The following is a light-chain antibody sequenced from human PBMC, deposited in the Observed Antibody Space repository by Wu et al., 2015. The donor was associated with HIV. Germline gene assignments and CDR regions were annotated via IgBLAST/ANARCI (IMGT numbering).Light chain of an antibody. CDR1: QAIGSS. CDR2: AVS. V-gene: IGKV1-NL1*01. J-gene: IGKJ3*01. CDR3: QQYFNTPRT. Sequence: DIQMTQSPSSLSASVGDRVTITCRASQAIGSSLAWYQQRPGKVPKLLLFAVSRLESGVPSRFSGDKSGTHYTLTISSLQPEDFATYYCQQYFNTPRTFGPGTKVDIK.